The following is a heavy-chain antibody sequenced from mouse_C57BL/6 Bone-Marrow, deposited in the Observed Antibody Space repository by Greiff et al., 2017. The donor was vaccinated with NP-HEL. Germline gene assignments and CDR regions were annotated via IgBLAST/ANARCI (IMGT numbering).Heavy chain of an antibody. CDR3: ARLCLGLAY. Sequence: VQLKESGGDLVKPGGSLKLSCAASGFTFSSYGMSWVRQTPDKRLEWVATISSGGSYTYYPDSVKGRFTISRDNAKNTLYLQMSSLKSEDTAMYYCARLCLGLAYWGQGTLVTVSA. CDR1: GFTFSSYG. J-gene: IGHJ3*01. CDR2: ISSGGSYT. D-gene: IGHD4-1*01. V-gene: IGHV5-6*01.